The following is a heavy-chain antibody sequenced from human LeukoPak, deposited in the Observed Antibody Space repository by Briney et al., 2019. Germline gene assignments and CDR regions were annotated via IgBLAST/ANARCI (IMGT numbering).Heavy chain of an antibody. D-gene: IGHD6-13*01. Sequence: PSETLSLTCTVSGGSISSSSYYWGWIRQPPGKGLEWIGSIYYSGITYYNPSLKSRVTISVDTSKNQFSLKLSSVTAADTAVYYCARDDSSHLDYWGQGTLVTVSS. CDR2: IYYSGIT. CDR3: ARDDSSHLDY. J-gene: IGHJ4*02. CDR1: GGSISSSSYY. V-gene: IGHV4-39*07.